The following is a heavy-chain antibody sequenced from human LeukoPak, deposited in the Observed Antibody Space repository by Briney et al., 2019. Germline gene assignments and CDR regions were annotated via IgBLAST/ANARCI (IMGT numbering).Heavy chain of an antibody. CDR1: GYTFTGYY. CDR3: ALMCSGGSCWRY. V-gene: IGHV1-2*02. D-gene: IGHD2-15*01. CDR2: INPNSGGT. Sequence: ASVKVSCKASGYTFTGYYMHWVRQAPGQGLEWMGWINPNSGGTNYAQKFQGRVTMTRDTSISTAYMELSRLRSDDTAVYYCALMCSGGSCWRYWGRGTLVTVSS. J-gene: IGHJ4*02.